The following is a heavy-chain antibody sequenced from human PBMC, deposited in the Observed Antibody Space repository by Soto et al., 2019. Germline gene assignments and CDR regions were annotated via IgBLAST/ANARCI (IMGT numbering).Heavy chain of an antibody. CDR2: ISYDGSNK. CDR1: GFTFSSYV. J-gene: IGHJ4*02. Sequence: GGSLRLSCAASGFTFSSYVMHWVRQAPGKGLEWVAVISYDGSNKYYADSVKGRLTISRDNSKNTLYLQMNSLRAEDTAVYYCAKDRGMDTMIVGYWGQGTLVTVS. V-gene: IGHV3-30*18. CDR3: AKDRGMDTMIVGY. D-gene: IGHD3-22*01.